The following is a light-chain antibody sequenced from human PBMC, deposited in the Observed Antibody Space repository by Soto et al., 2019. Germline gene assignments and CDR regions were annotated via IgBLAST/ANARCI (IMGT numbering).Light chain of an antibody. CDR2: GAS. CDR3: QKYGSSRWT. V-gene: IGKV3-20*01. Sequence: EIVLTQSPGTLSLSPGERATLSCRASQSVSSSYLAWYQQKTGQAPRLLIYGASSRATGIPDRFSGSGSGTDFTLTISGLEPEDFAVYYCQKYGSSRWTCGQGTKVDIK. J-gene: IGKJ1*01. CDR1: QSVSSSY.